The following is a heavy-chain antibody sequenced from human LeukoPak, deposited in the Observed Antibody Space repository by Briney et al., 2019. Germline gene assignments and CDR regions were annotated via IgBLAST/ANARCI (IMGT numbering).Heavy chain of an antibody. V-gene: IGHV4-34*01. J-gene: IGHJ5*02. CDR1: GGSFSGYY. CDR2: INHSGST. CDR3: ARRSQYNWFDP. Sequence: PSETLSLTCAVYGGSFSGYYWSWIRQPPGKGLEWIGEINHSGSTNYNPCLKSRVTISVDTSKNQFSLKLSSVTAADTAVYYCARRSQYNWFDPWGQGTLVTVSS.